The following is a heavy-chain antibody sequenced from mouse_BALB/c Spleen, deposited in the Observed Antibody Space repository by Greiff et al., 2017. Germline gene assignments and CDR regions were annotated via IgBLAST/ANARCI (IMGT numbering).Heavy chain of an antibody. Sequence: EVKLVESGGGLVKPGGSLKLSCAASGFTFSSFGMHWVRQAPEKGLEWVAYISSGSSTIYYADTVKGRFTISRDNPKNTLFLQMTSLRSEDTAMYYCARSGGNYEGWYFDVWGAGTTVTVSS. CDR1: GFTFSSFG. CDR2: ISSGSSTI. V-gene: IGHV5-17*02. D-gene: IGHD2-1*01. CDR3: ARSGGNYEGWYFDV. J-gene: IGHJ1*01.